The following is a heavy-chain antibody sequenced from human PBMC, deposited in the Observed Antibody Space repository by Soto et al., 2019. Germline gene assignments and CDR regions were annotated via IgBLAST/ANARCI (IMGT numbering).Heavy chain of an antibody. D-gene: IGHD1-26*01. CDR3: VRWVGHFDF. CDR1: GGSISSFH. CDR2: VHYTGST. V-gene: IGHV4-59*03. J-gene: IGHJ4*02. Sequence: QVQLQESGPGLVKPSETLSLTCTVSGGSISSFHWSWIRQPPGKGLEWIGYVHYTGSTNYNPSFRSRVTISVDTSKNQFSLKLTSVTAADTAVYYCVRWVGHFDFWGQGTLVTVSS.